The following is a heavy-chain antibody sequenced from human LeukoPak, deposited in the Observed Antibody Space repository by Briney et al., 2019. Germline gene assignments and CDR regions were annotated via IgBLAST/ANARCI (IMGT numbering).Heavy chain of an antibody. CDR1: GYTFTGYY. V-gene: IGHV1-2*02. CDR3: ARGVELYYDILTGRSDAFDI. J-gene: IGHJ3*02. D-gene: IGHD3-9*01. CDR2: INPNSGGT. Sequence: ASVKVSCKASGYTFTGYYMHWVRQAPGQGLEWMGWINPNSGGTNYAQKFQGRVTMTRDTSISTAYMELSRLRSEDTAVYYCARGVELYYDILTGRSDAFDIWGQGTMVTVSS.